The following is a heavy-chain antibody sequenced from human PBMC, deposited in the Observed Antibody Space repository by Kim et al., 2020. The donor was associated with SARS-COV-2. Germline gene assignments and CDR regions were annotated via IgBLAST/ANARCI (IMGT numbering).Heavy chain of an antibody. CDR2: ISWNSGSI. CDR1: GFTFGDYA. J-gene: IGHJ4*02. V-gene: IGHV3-9*01. D-gene: IGHD3-3*01. CDR3: AKEKFTIFGVVIKRGELDY. Sequence: GGSLRLSCAASGFTFGDYAMHWVRQAPGKGLEWVSGISWNSGSIGYADSVKGRFTISRDNAKNSLYLQMNSLRAEDTALYYCAKEKFTIFGVVIKRGELDYWGQGTLVTVSS.